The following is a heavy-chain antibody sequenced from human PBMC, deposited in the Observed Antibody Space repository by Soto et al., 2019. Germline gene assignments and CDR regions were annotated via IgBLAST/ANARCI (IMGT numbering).Heavy chain of an antibody. Sequence: EVQLLESGGGLVQPGGSLRLSCAASGFTFSSYAMSWVRQAPGKGLEWVSAISGSGGSTYYADSVKGRFTISRDNSKNTLYLQMNSLRAEDTAVYYWAKRAGCSGGSCQTGHFDLWGRGTLVTVSS. V-gene: IGHV3-23*01. J-gene: IGHJ2*01. CDR1: GFTFSSYA. CDR3: AKRAGCSGGSCQTGHFDL. CDR2: ISGSGGST. D-gene: IGHD2-15*01.